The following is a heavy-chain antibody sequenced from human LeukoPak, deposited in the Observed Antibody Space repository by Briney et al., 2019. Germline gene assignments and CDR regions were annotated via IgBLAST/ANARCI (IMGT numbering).Heavy chain of an antibody. CDR3: ARISSSNWYNERGAFDV. J-gene: IGHJ3*01. V-gene: IGHV4-38-2*02. D-gene: IGHD6-13*01. Sequence: PSETLSLTCTVSNYSIRTAYYWGWIRQPPGKALEWIGTMYHSGSTYYNPSLKSRVTISVDMSKNQFSLKLRSVTAADTAVYYCARISSSNWYNERGAFDVWGQGTMVTVSS. CDR1: NYSIRTAYY. CDR2: MYHSGST.